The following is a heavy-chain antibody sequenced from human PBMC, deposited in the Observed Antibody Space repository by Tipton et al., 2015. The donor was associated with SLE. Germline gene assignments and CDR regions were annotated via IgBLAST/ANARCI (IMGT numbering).Heavy chain of an antibody. CDR1: GFTFSSYA. CDR2: ISGSGGST. Sequence: SLRLSCAASGFTFSSYAMSWVRQAPGKGLEWVSAISGSGGSTYYADSVKGRFTISRDNSKNTLYLQMNSLRAEDTAVYYCARYGDYEGYGMDVWGQGTTVTVSS. CDR3: ARYGDYEGYGMDV. D-gene: IGHD4-17*01. V-gene: IGHV3-23*01. J-gene: IGHJ6*02.